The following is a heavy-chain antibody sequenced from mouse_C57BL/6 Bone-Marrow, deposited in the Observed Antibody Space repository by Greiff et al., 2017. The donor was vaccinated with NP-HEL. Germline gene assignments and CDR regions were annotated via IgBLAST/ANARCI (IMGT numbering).Heavy chain of an antibody. D-gene: IGHD1-2*01. CDR3: ARKNYGEGYFDV. CDR2: INPGSGGT. CDR1: GYAFTNYL. J-gene: IGHJ1*03. V-gene: IGHV1-54*01. Sequence: QVQLQQSGAELVRPGTSVKVSCKASGYAFTNYLIEWVKQRPGQGLEWIGVINPGSGGTNYNEKFKGKATLTADKSSSTAYMQLSSLTSEDSAVYFCARKNYGEGYFDVWGTGTTVTVSS.